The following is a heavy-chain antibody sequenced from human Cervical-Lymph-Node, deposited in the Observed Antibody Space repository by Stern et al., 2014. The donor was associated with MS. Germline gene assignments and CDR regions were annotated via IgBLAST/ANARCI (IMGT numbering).Heavy chain of an antibody. Sequence: VQLVESGAEVKKPGASVNVSCKASGYTFSSFAITWVRQAPGQGLEWMGTITVYNGNTNYAQRVQDRVTMTTDTSTNPPYMEGRTLRSDDPPFYYWARGWGDTRHWGQGTLVTVSS. V-gene: IGHV1-18*01. CDR2: ITVYNGNT. J-gene: IGHJ4*02. D-gene: IGHD3-16*01. CDR3: ARGWGDTRH. CDR1: GYTFSSFA.